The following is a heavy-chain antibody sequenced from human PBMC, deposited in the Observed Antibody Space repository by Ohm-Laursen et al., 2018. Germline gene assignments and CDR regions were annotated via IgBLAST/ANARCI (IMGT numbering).Heavy chain of an antibody. V-gene: IGHV4-38-2*01. Sequence: SDTLSLTCAVSGYSISSGYFWGWIRQPPGKGLEWIGTIYHSGSTYYNRSLKSRVTISVDTSKNQFSLKLSSVTAADTALYYCARGLWWFDPWGQGTLVTVSS. J-gene: IGHJ5*02. CDR3: ARGLWWFDP. CDR1: GYSISSGYF. CDR2: IYHSGST.